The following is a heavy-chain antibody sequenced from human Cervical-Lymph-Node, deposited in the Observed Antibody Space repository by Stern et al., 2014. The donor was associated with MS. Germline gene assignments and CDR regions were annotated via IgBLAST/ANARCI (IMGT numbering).Heavy chain of an antibody. CDR2: IIRIFGTT. D-gene: IGHD3/OR15-3a*01. J-gene: IGHJ3*02. V-gene: IGHV1-69*06. CDR3: ARERDYAFDI. CDR1: GGTFSNYA. Sequence: QVQLGQSGAEVKKPGSSVKVSCKASGGTFSNYAISWVRQAPGQGLEWMGGIIRIFGTTNYAQKFQGRVTITADKSTSTTYMELSSLISEDTAVYYCARERDYAFDIWGQGTMVTVSS.